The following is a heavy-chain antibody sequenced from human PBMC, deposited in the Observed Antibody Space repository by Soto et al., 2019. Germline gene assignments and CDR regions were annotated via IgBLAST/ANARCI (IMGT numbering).Heavy chain of an antibody. Sequence: QVQLVQSGAEVKKPGSSVKVSCKASGGTFSSYAISWVRQAPGQGLEWMGGIIPIFGTANYAQKFQGRVTITADEYTSTADMELSSLRSEDTAVYYCARGRVDTPYYYYGMDVWGQGTTVTVSS. CDR2: IIPIFGTA. V-gene: IGHV1-69*12. CDR3: ARGRVDTPYYYYGMDV. J-gene: IGHJ6*02. CDR1: GGTFSSYA. D-gene: IGHD5-18*01.